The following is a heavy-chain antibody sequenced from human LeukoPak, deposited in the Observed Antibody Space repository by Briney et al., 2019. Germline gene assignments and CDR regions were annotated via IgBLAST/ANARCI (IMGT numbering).Heavy chain of an antibody. D-gene: IGHD5-24*01. CDR2: IIPDNGVT. V-gene: IGHV1-2*02. Sequence: GASVKVSCKASGYTFTDYYIHWVRQAPGQGLEWMGWIIPDNGVTSSAQRFRGRVTMTRDTSISTAYMELSGLRSEDTAVYYCARESHRKGDGYNGYYYYGMDVWGQGTTVTVSS. CDR1: GYTFTDYY. CDR3: ARESHRKGDGYNGYYYYGMDV. J-gene: IGHJ6*02.